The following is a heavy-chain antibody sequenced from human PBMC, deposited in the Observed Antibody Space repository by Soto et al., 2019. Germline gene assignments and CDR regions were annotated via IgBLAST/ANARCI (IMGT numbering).Heavy chain of an antibody. CDR3: AKGGGKWAYYGMDV. CDR1: GFTFSSYA. Sequence: PGGSLRLSCAASGFTFSSYAMSWVRQAPGEGLEWISAISGSGGSTYYADSVKGRFTISRDNSKNTLYLQMNSLRAEDTAVYYCAKGGGKWAYYGMDVWGQGTTVTVSS. V-gene: IGHV3-23*01. D-gene: IGHD1-26*01. J-gene: IGHJ6*02. CDR2: ISGSGGST.